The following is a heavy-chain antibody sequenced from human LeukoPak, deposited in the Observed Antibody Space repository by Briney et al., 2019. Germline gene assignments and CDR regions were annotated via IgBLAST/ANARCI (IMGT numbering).Heavy chain of an antibody. Sequence: GGSLRLSCVASFGLTSDDYAFHWVRQAPGKGLEWVSLISGSGESIYYADSVKGRFTISRDDSKNSLYLQMNSLRTEDTGLYRCVKGSPPAYGDYLGMDVWGQGTTVTVSS. V-gene: IGHV3-43*02. D-gene: IGHD4-17*01. CDR2: ISGSGESI. CDR1: FGLTSDDYA. J-gene: IGHJ6*02. CDR3: VKGSPPAYGDYLGMDV.